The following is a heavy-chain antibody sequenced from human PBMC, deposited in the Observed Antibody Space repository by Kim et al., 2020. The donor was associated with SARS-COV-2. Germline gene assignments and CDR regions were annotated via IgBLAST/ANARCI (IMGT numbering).Heavy chain of an antibody. Sequence: SETLSLTCTVSGGSISSYYWSWIRQPPGKGLEWIGYIYYSGSTNYNPSLKSRVTISVDTSKNQFSLKLSSVTAADTAVYYCARVTGSYFLNYYYYYGMDVWGQGTTVTVSS. CDR2: IYYSGST. CDR3: ARVTGSYFLNYYYYYGMDV. D-gene: IGHD1-26*01. J-gene: IGHJ6*02. CDR1: GGSISSYY. V-gene: IGHV4-59*01.